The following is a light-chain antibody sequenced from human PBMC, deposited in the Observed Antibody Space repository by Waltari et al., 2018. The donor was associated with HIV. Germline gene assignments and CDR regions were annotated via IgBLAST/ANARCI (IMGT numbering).Light chain of an antibody. CDR1: ALPNHS. Sequence: SYELTQPPSVSVSPGQTARITCSGDALPNHSAYRYQQKPGQAPVLMIYKDSQRPSGIPERFSGSTSGTTVTLTISGVQAEDEADYYCQSADISDYYLVLFGGGTKLTVL. V-gene: IGLV3-25*03. CDR3: QSADISDYYLVL. CDR2: KDS. J-gene: IGLJ3*02.